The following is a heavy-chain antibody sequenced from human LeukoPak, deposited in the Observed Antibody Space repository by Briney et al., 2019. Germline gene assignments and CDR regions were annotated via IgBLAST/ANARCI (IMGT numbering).Heavy chain of an antibody. V-gene: IGHV3-23*01. CDR3: AKDRYESGYDYFDY. D-gene: IGHD5-12*01. Sequence: GGSLRLSCAASGFTLSSYAMSWVRQAPGKGLEWVSAISGSGGSTYYADSVKGRFTICRDNSKNTLYLQMNSLRAEDTAVYYCAKDRYESGYDYFDYWGQGTLVTVSS. CDR2: ISGSGGST. J-gene: IGHJ4*02. CDR1: GFTLSSYA.